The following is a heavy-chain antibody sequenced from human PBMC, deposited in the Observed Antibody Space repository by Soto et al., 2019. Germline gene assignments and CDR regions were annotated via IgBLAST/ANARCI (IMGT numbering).Heavy chain of an antibody. CDR1: GFSLSTSGMR. V-gene: IGHV2-70*04. J-gene: IGHJ3*02. Sequence: VSGPTLVNPTPPLTLTCTFSGFSLSTSGMRVSWIRQPPGKALEWLARIDWDDDKFYSTSLKTRLTISKDTSKNQVVLTMTNMDPVDTATYYCARQGYCSSTSCYGHAFDIWGQGTMVTVSS. CDR2: IDWDDDK. D-gene: IGHD2-2*01. CDR3: ARQGYCSSTSCYGHAFDI.